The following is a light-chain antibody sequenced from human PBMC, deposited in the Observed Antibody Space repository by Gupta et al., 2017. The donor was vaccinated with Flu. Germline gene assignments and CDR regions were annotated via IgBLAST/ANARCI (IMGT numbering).Light chain of an antibody. V-gene: IGKV3-15*01. CDR2: GAS. CDR3: QQYNIWPLWT. CDR1: QSVSSN. J-gene: IGKJ1*01. Sequence: ATLSVSPGERATLSCRTSQSVSSNLAGYQQKPGQAPRLLIYGASTRATGIPARFSGSGSGTEFTLTISSLQSEDFAVYYCQQYNIWPLWTFGQGTKVEIK.